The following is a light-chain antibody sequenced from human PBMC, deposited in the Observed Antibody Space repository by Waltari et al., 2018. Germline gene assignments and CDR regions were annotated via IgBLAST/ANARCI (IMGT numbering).Light chain of an antibody. CDR3: NSHTTDRTWV. CDR1: SSDIGGYNY. Sequence: QSALTQPASVSGSLGQTITISCTGTSSDIGGYNYVSWYQQHPGKPPKLISYDVSTRPPGTSIRFSGSKSGNTASLTISGLQAEDDADYFCNSHTTDRTWVFGGGTKLTVL. V-gene: IGLV2-14*03. J-gene: IGLJ3*02. CDR2: DVS.